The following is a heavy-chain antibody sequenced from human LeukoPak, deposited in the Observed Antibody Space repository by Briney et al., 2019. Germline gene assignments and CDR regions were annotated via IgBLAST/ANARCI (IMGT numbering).Heavy chain of an antibody. D-gene: IGHD4-17*01. CDR1: GFTFSSYA. CDR3: AKGPSVYYGDYIIR. CDR2: ISGSGGST. Sequence: PGGSLRLSCAASGFTFSSYAMSWVRQAPGKGLEWVSAISGSGGSTYYADSVKGRFTISRDNSKNTLYLQINSLRAEDTAVYYCAKGPSVYYGDYIIRWGQGTLVIVSS. V-gene: IGHV3-23*01. J-gene: IGHJ4*02.